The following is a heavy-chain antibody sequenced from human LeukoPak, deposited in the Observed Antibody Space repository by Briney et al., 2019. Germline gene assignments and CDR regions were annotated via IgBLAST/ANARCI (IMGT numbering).Heavy chain of an antibody. D-gene: IGHD3-22*01. CDR3: ARDYYYDSTAAPSDY. CDR1: GGTFSSYA. V-gene: IGHV1-69*05. CDR2: IIPIFGTA. Sequence: GSSVKVSCKASGGTFSSYAISWVRQAPGQGLEWMGGIIPIFGTANYAQKFQGRVTITRDTSASTAYMELSSLRSEDTAVYYCARDYYYDSTAAPSDYWGQGTLVTVSS. J-gene: IGHJ4*02.